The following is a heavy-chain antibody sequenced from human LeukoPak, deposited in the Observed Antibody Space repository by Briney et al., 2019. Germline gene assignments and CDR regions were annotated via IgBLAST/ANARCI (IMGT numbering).Heavy chain of an antibody. Sequence: ASVKVSCKASGYTFTSYDINWVRQATGQGLEWMGWMNPNSGNTGYAQKFLGRVTMTRNTSISTAYMELSSLTSEDTAIYYCARGVTYCSSTSCYDFDSWGQGTLVTVSS. J-gene: IGHJ4*02. CDR2: MNPNSGNT. CDR3: ARGVTYCSSTSCYDFDS. CDR1: GYTFTSYD. D-gene: IGHD2-2*01. V-gene: IGHV1-8*01.